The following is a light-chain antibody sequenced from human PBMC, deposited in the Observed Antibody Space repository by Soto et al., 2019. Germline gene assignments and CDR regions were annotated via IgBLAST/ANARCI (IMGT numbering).Light chain of an antibody. J-gene: IGKJ1*01. Sequence: EIVMTQSPATLSVSPGERATLSCRASQSVSSNLAWYQQKPGQAPRLIIYGASTRAAGIPARFSGSGSGTEFTLTISSLEPEDFAVYYCQQSSNWQGTFGRGTKVDI. V-gene: IGKV3-15*01. CDR3: QQSSNWQGT. CDR1: QSVSSN. CDR2: GAS.